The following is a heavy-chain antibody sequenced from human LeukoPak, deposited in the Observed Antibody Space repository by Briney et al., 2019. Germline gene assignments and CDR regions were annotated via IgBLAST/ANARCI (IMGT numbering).Heavy chain of an antibody. CDR1: GFTFTYYA. CDR3: ARAPGVLNWVSLIYYFDN. D-gene: IGHD3-3*01. J-gene: IGHJ4*02. Sequence: GRSLRLSCAASGFTFTYYAMHWVRQAPGKGLEWVAVISSDGGETHYIDPVKGRFTISRDNSQSTLYLQMDSLRPEDTAVYYCARAPGVLNWVSLIYYFDNWGQGTLVTVSS. V-gene: IGHV3-30-3*01. CDR2: ISSDGGET.